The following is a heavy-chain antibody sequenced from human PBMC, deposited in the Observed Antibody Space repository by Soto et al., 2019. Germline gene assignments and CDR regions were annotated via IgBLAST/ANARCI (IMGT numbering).Heavy chain of an antibody. CDR3: AKGGRDTAMDNYYYYGMDV. Sequence: GGSLRLSCAASGFTFSSYGMHWVRQAPGKGLEWVAVISYDGSNKYYADSVKGRFTISRDNSKNTLYLQMNSLRAEDTAVYYCAKGGRDTAMDNYYYYGMDVWGQGTTVTVSS. J-gene: IGHJ6*02. V-gene: IGHV3-30*18. CDR2: ISYDGSNK. CDR1: GFTFSSYG. D-gene: IGHD5-18*01.